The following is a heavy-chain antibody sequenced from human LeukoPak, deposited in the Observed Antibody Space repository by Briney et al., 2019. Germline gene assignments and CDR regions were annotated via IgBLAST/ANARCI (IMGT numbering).Heavy chain of an antibody. J-gene: IGHJ4*02. CDR2: IYPGDSDT. CDR3: ARLRIAAAGTGGPPGY. D-gene: IGHD6-13*01. Sequence: GESLKISCKGSGYSFTSYWIGWVRQMPGKGLEWRGIIYPGDSDTRYSPSFQGQVTISADKSISTAYLQWSSLKASDTAMYYCARLRIAAAGTGGPPGYWGQGTLVTVSS. CDR1: GYSFTSYW. V-gene: IGHV5-51*01.